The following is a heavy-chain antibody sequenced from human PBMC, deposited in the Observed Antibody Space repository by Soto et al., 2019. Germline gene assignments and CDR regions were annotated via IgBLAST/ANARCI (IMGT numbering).Heavy chain of an antibody. CDR2: ISSSSSYI. CDR1: VFTFSSYS. J-gene: IGHJ6*02. D-gene: IGHD3-16*01. CDR3: ARDLGIRLVTTRYYYGMDV. V-gene: IGHV3-21*01. Sequence: ELQMLESGGVLVKPGGCLRLSCAAYVFTFSSYSMNCVRQAPGKGLEWVSSISSSSSYIYYSDSVKGRFTIYRDNAKNSLGLQRKSRRVEYTGVYYCARDLGIRLVTTRYYYGMDVKGQGDTVTV.